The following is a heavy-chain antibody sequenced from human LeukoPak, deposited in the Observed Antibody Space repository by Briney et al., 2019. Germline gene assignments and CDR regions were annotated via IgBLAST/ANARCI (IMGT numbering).Heavy chain of an antibody. CDR1: GGSISSYY. D-gene: IGHD3-10*01. CDR3: ASTPKPYGSGSYWYGAAFDY. V-gene: IGHV4-59*08. Sequence: SETLSLTCTVSGGSISSYYWSWIRQPPGKGLEWIWYIYYSGSTNYNPSLKSRVTISVDTSKNQFSLKLSSVTAADTAVYYCASTPKPYGSGSYWYGAAFDYWGQGTLVTVSS. J-gene: IGHJ4*02. CDR2: IYYSGST.